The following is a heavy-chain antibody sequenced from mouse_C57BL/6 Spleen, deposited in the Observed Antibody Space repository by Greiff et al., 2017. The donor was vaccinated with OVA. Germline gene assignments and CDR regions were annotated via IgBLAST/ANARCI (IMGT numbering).Heavy chain of an antibody. J-gene: IGHJ2*01. CDR3: ARYYGNFFDY. Sequence: EVKVVESGGGLVQPGGSLSLSCAASGFTFTDYYMSWVRQPPGKALEWLGFIRNKANGYTTEYSASVKGRFTISRDNSQSILHLQMNALRAEDSATYYCARYYGNFFDYWGQGTTLTVSS. CDR2: IRNKANGYTT. D-gene: IGHD2-1*01. CDR1: GFTFTDYY. V-gene: IGHV7-3*01.